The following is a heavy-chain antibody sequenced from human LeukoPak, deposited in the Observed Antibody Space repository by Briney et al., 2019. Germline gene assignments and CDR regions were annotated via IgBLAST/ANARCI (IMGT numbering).Heavy chain of an antibody. V-gene: IGHV3-21*01. Sequence: SGGSLRLSCAASGFTFSSYAMSWVRQAPGKGLEWVSAISSSSSYLYYADSVKGRFTISRDNAKNSLYLQMNSLRAEDTAVYYCARDLAAAAYKGAFDYWGQGTLVTVSS. CDR1: GFTFSSYA. J-gene: IGHJ4*02. D-gene: IGHD6-13*01. CDR3: ARDLAAAAYKGAFDY. CDR2: ISSSSSYL.